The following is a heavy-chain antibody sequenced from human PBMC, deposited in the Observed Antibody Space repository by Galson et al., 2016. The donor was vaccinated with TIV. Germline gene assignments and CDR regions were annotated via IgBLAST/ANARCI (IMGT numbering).Heavy chain of an antibody. CDR3: ARHREWDWVLTF. CDR1: GGSISSSSYF. J-gene: IGHJ4*02. V-gene: IGHV4-39*07. CDR2: GYYNGST. Sequence: ETLSLTCNVSGGSISSSSYFWGWIRQPPGKGLEWVGSGYYNGSTYQNPALKSRVTISAATSKNQFYLKLRSVTAADAAVYYCARHREWDWVLTFWGQGTLITVSS. D-gene: IGHD1-26*01.